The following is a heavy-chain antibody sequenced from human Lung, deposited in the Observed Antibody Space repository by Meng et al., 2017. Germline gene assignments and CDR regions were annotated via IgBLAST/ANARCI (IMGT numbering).Heavy chain of an antibody. V-gene: IGHV4-4*02. CDR3: ASHVTMAGQRGFDY. J-gene: IGHJ4*02. D-gene: IGHD6-19*01. CDR1: GGSISSSDW. CDR2: SIVMG. Sequence: QVQLQESGPGLVKPSGTLSLSSAVSGGSISSSDWWSWVRRPPGKGLEWIGESIVMGLSVDKSKNRFSLKMTSVSAVDTAVFYCASHVTMAGQRGFDYWGQGTLVTVSS.